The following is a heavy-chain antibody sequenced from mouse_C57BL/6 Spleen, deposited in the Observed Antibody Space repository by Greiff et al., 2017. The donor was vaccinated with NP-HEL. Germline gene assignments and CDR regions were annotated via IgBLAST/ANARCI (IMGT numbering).Heavy chain of an antibody. D-gene: IGHD2-4*01. CDR3: AGAMITTARGYFDV. V-gene: IGHV1-74*01. Sequence: VQLQQSGAELVKPGASVKVSCKASGYTFTSYWMHWVKQRPGQGLEWIGRIHPSDSDTNYNQKFKGKATLTVDKSSSTAYMQLSSLTSEDSAVYYGAGAMITTARGYFDVWGTGTTVTVSS. CDR2: IHPSDSDT. CDR1: GYTFTSYW. J-gene: IGHJ1*03.